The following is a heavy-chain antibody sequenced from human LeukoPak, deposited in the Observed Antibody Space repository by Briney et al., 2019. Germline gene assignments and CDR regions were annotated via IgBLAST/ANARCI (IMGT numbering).Heavy chain of an antibody. CDR3: ARDVVPAAMREDGLDP. Sequence: ASVKVSCKASGYTFTGYYMHWVRQAPGQGLEWMGIINPSGGSTSYAQKFQGRVAMTRDTSTSTVYMELSSLRSEDTAVYYCARDVVPAAMREDGLDPWGQGTLVTVSS. J-gene: IGHJ5*02. CDR2: INPSGGST. D-gene: IGHD2-2*01. V-gene: IGHV1-46*01. CDR1: GYTFTGYY.